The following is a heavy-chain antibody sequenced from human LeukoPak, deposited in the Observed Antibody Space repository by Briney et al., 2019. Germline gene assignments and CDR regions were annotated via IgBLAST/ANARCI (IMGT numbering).Heavy chain of an antibody. CDR1: GYTFTSYY. CDR2: INPSGGST. Sequence: ASVKVSCKASGYTFTSYYMHWVRQAAGQGREWMGIINPSGGSTSYAQKFQGRVTMTRDMSTSTVYMELSSLRSEDTAVYYCARGRVAARIFDPWGQGTPVAVSS. CDR3: ARGRVAARIFDP. J-gene: IGHJ5*02. V-gene: IGHV1-46*01. D-gene: IGHD6-6*01.